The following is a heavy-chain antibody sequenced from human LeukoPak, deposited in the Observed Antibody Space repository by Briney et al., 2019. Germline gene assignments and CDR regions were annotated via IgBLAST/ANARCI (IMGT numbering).Heavy chain of an antibody. Sequence: PGRSLRLSCAASGFTFSSYAMHWVRPAPGKGLEWVAVISYDGSNKYYADSVKGRFTISRDNSKNTLYLQMNSLRAEDTAVYYCARDRVGATDYFDYWGQGTLVTVSS. V-gene: IGHV3-30-3*01. CDR2: ISYDGSNK. CDR1: GFTFSSYA. CDR3: ARDRVGATDYFDY. D-gene: IGHD1-26*01. J-gene: IGHJ4*02.